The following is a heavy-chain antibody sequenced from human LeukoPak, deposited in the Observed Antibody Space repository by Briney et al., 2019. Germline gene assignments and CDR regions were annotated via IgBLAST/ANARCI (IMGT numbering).Heavy chain of an antibody. CDR2: ISANSGIT. D-gene: IGHD3-22*01. V-gene: IGHV3-23*01. Sequence: GGSLRLSCAASGFTFTTYAMSWVRQAPGKGLEWVSSISANSGITHYADSVKGRVTISRDNSKNTLYLQMKSLRVEDTAVYSCAKDASSGYPRWFDPWGQGTLVTVSS. CDR1: GFTFTTYA. J-gene: IGHJ5*02. CDR3: AKDASSGYPRWFDP.